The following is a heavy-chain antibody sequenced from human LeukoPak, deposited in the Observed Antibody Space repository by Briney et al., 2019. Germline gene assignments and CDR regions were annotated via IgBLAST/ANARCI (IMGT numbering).Heavy chain of an antibody. V-gene: IGHV1-24*01. CDR3: ATDHEEDDAFDI. CDR2: FDPEDGET. J-gene: IGHJ3*02. CDR1: GYTLTELS. Sequence: ASVKVSCKVSGYTLTELSMHWVRQAPGKGLEWMGGFDPEDGETIYAQKFQGRVTMTEDTSTDTAYMELSSLRSEDTAVYYCATDHEEDDAFDIWGQGTMVTVSS.